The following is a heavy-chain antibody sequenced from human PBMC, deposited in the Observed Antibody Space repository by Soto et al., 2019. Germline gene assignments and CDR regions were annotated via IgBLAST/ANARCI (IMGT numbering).Heavy chain of an antibody. CDR3: ARQRGVVATIKL. D-gene: IGHD5-12*01. CDR1: GGSISSYY. V-gene: IGHV4-59*08. Sequence: SETLSLTCTVSGGSISSYYWSWIRQPPGKGLEWIGYIYYSGSTNYNPSLKSRVTISVDTSKNQFSLKLSSVTAADTAVYYCARQRGVVATIKLWGQGTLVTVSS. CDR2: IYYSGST. J-gene: IGHJ4*02.